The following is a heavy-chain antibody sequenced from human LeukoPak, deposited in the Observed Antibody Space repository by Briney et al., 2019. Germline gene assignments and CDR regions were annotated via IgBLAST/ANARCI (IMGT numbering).Heavy chain of an antibody. CDR2: IGPRGDT. CDR3: ARDACSGGRCYHDY. Sequence: GGSLRLSCAASGFTFITYDMHWVRQATGKGLEWVSAIGPRGDTYYAGSVQGRFTISRENAKNSLYLQMNSLGAGDTAVYYCARDACSGGRCYHDYWGQGVLVTVSS. CDR1: GFTFITYD. D-gene: IGHD2-15*01. J-gene: IGHJ4*02. V-gene: IGHV3-13*01.